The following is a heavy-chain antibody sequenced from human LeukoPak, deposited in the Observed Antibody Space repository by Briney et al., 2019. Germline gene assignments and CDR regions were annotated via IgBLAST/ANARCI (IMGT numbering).Heavy chain of an antibody. Sequence: ASVKVSCKASGYTFTSYGISWVRQAPGQGLEWMGWISAYNGNTNYAQKLQGRVTMTTDTSTGTAYMELRSLRSDDTAVYYCARDLRGYYPAGGYFDLWGRGTLVTVSS. CDR3: ARDLRGYYPAGGYFDL. CDR2: ISAYNGNT. V-gene: IGHV1-18*01. CDR1: GYTFTSYG. D-gene: IGHD3-10*01. J-gene: IGHJ2*01.